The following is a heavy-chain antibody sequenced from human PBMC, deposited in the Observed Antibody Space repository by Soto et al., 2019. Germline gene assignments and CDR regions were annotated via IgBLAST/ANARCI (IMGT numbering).Heavy chain of an antibody. D-gene: IGHD3-22*01. CDR3: VKDMSRSTMIVVGYHAFDI. Sequence: GGSLRLSCSASGFTFSSYAMHWVRQAPGKGLEHVSAISSNGGSTYYADSVKGRFTISRDNSKNTLYLQMSSLRAEDTAVYYCVKDMSRSTMIVVGYHAFDIWGQGTMVTV. CDR1: GFTFSSYA. J-gene: IGHJ3*02. V-gene: IGHV3-64D*06. CDR2: ISSNGGST.